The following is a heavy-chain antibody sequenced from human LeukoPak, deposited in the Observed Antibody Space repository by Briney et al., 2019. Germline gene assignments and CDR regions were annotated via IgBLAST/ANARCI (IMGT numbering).Heavy chain of an antibody. D-gene: IGHD5-18*01. CDR1: GGSISSYY. J-gene: IGHJ6*02. CDR3: ARDRRWGYSYGYDYYYGMDV. Sequence: PSETLSLTCTVSGGSISSYYWSWIRQPAGKGLEWIARIYTSGSTNYNPSLKSRVTMSVDTSKNQFSLKLSSVTAADTAVYYCARDRRWGYSYGYDYYYGMDVWGQGTTVTVSS. CDR2: IYTSGST. V-gene: IGHV4-4*07.